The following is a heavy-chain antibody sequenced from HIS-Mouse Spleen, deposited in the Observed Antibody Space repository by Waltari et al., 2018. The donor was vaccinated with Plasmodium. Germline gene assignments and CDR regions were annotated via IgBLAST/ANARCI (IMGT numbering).Heavy chain of an antibody. CDR2: IKQDGSEK. D-gene: IGHD6-13*01. Sequence: EVQLVESGGGLVQPGGSLRLSCAASGFTFRRYWMSGVRQAPGKGLEWGANIKQDGSEKYYVDSVKGRFTISRDNAKNSLYLQMNSLRAEDTAVYYCASSWYWYFDLWGRGTLVTVSS. CDR1: GFTFRRYW. J-gene: IGHJ2*01. V-gene: IGHV3-7*01. CDR3: ASSWYWYFDL.